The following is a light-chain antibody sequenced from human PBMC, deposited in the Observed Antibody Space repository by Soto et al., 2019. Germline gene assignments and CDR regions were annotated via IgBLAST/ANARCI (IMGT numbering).Light chain of an antibody. CDR2: SAS. J-gene: IGKJ5*01. Sequence: EIVMTQSPATLSVSPGERSTRSGLASQRISSDLAWYQQKPGQAPGLLISSASTRATGIPARFSGTESGTEFTLTISSLQSEDFAVYYCQQYNTWPLITFGQGTRLEIK. V-gene: IGKV3-15*01. CDR1: QRISSD. CDR3: QQYNTWPLIT.